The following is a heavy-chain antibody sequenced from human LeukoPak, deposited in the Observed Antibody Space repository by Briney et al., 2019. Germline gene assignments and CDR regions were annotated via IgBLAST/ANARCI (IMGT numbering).Heavy chain of an antibody. Sequence: GGSLRLSCAAYGFTFSSYWMEWVRHAQGKGMVWVSSINRDGRSKIYEDSGKGRFTIARDNAKNTLYLQMNSLRSQDTAVNYCARDGPSYYYDSSGYYTWGQGTLLTVSS. CDR1: GFTFSSYW. V-gene: IGHV3-74*01. CDR2: INRDGRSK. J-gene: IGHJ5*02. CDR3: ARDGPSYYYDSSGYYT. D-gene: IGHD3-22*01.